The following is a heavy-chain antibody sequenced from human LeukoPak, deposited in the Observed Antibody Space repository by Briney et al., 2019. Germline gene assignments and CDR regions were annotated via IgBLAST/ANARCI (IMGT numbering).Heavy chain of an antibody. CDR3: AVGGGYYY. V-gene: IGHV4-34*01. CDR1: GGSFSGYY. J-gene: IGHJ4*02. Sequence: PSETLSLTCAVYGGSFSGYYWSWIRQPPGKGLEWIGEVNHSGSTNYNPSLKSRVTISVDTSKNQFSLKLSSVTAADTAVYYCAVGGGYYYWGQGTLVTVSS. CDR2: VNHSGST. D-gene: IGHD3-22*01.